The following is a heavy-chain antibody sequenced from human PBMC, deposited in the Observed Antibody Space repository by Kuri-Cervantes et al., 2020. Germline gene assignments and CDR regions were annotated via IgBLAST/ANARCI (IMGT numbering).Heavy chain of an antibody. CDR3: ARVISDQRTVTTGYYYYYYYMDV. D-gene: IGHD4-11*01. CDR1: GGSCSGYY. CDR2: INHSGST. J-gene: IGHJ6*03. V-gene: IGHV4-34*01. Sequence: SETLSLTCAVYGGSCSGYYWNWIRQPPGKGLEWIGEINHSGSTNYNPSLKSRITISVDTSKNQFSLKLSSVTAADTAVYYCARVISDQRTVTTGYYYYYYYMDVWGKGTTVTVSS.